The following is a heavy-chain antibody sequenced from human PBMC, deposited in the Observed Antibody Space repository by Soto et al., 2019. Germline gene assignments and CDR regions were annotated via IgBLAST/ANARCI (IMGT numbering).Heavy chain of an antibody. V-gene: IGHV3-23*01. Sequence: VQLLESGGGLVQPGGSLRLSCVVSGVTFSSYAMNWVRQAPGKGLEWVSGISGSGDNTYYADSVQGRFTISRDKSRNTVDLQMNSLRVEDTAVYYCAKDSGSNRPLFQDYWGQGTLVTVSS. CDR1: GVTFSSYA. CDR3: AKDSGSNRPLFQDY. D-gene: IGHD2-21*01. J-gene: IGHJ4*02. CDR2: ISGSGDNT.